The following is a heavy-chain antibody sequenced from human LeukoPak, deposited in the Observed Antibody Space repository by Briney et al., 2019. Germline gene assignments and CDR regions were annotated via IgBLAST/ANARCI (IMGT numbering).Heavy chain of an antibody. V-gene: IGHV3-23*01. CDR1: GFTFSNYA. CDR2: LTSSGGTT. Sequence: GGSLRLSCAASGFTFSNYAMSWVRQAPGRGLEWVSGLTSSGGTTYYADSVKGRFTISRDNSKNTLYLQMNSLRAEDTAVYNCAKTYDSSGYYYWDNWFDPWGQGTLVTVSS. CDR3: AKTYDSSGYYYWDNWFDP. D-gene: IGHD3-22*01. J-gene: IGHJ5*02.